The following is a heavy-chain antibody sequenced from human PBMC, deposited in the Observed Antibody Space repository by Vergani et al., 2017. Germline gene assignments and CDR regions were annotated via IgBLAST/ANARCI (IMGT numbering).Heavy chain of an antibody. CDR2: ISGSGGST. J-gene: IGHJ4*02. CDR3: AKAWGTRIAVAGTWRHFDY. CDR1: GFTFSSYS. D-gene: IGHD6-19*01. Sequence: EVQLVESGGGLVKPGGSLRLSCAASGFTFSSYSMNWVRQAPGKGLEWVSAISGSGGSTYYADSVKGRFTISRDNSKNTLYLQMNSLRAEDTAVYYCAKAWGTRIAVAGTWRHFDYWGQGTLVTVSS. V-gene: IGHV3-23*04.